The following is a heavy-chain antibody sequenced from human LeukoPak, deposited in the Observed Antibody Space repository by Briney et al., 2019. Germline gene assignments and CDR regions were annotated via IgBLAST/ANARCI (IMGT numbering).Heavy chain of an antibody. Sequence: GGSLRLSCAASGFTFNNSAMNWVGQAPGKGLEWVSVISGSGGTTYYADSVKGRFTIFRDNSKNTLSLQMNSLRAEDTAVYYCAKKRSGYYSFDYWGQGTLVTVSS. D-gene: IGHD3-22*01. CDR2: ISGSGGTT. CDR3: AKKRSGYYSFDY. J-gene: IGHJ4*02. V-gene: IGHV3-23*01. CDR1: GFTFNNSA.